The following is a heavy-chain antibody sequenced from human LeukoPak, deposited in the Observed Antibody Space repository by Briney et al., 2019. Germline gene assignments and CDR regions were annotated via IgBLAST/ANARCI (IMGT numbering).Heavy chain of an antibody. CDR3: AIQITMIVVVPYFDY. J-gene: IGHJ4*02. CDR2: ISGSGTTT. D-gene: IGHD3-22*01. V-gene: IGHV3-11*04. CDR1: GLTFSDDY. Sequence: GGSLRLSCAASGLTFSDDYMTWIRQAPGKGLEWVSSISGSGTTTYSADSVRGRFTVSRDNAKNSVFLYMNSLRAEDTAVYYCAIQITMIVVVPYFDYWGQGTLVTVSS.